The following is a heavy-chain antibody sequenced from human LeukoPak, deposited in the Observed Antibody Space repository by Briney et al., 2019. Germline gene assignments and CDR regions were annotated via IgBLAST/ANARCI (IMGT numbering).Heavy chain of an antibody. Sequence: GGSLRLSCAAYGFTVSSNYMSWVRQAPGNGLEWVSVIYSGGSIYYADSVKGRFTISRNTSKNTLYFQMNSLRAEDTAVYYCARDGLRSIGYFDYWGQGTLVTVSS. V-gene: IGHV3-53*04. CDR2: IYSGGSI. D-gene: IGHD3-22*01. J-gene: IGHJ4*02. CDR3: ARDGLRSIGYFDY. CDR1: GFTVSSNY.